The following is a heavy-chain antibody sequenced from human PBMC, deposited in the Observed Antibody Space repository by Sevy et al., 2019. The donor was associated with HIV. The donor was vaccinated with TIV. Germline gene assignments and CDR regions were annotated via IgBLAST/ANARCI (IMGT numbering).Heavy chain of an antibody. J-gene: IGHJ4*02. CDR3: ARGPYYRDTHTYFFMHY. D-gene: IGHD3-22*01. CDR2: INSDGSST. CDR1: GFTFSNYW. V-gene: IGHV3-74*01. Sequence: GGYLRLSCAGSGFTFSNYWMHWVRQAPGKGLVWVSRINSDGSSTRYADSVTGRFTISRDNAKNTLYLQMNSLRAEDTAVYYCARGPYYRDTHTYFFMHYWGQGTLVTVSS.